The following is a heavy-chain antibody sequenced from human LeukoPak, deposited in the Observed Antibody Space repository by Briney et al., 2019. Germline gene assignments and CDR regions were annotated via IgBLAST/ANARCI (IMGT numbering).Heavy chain of an antibody. CDR2: ITSSGSAT. V-gene: IGHV3-23*01. Sequence: PGGSLRLSCAASGFTFSSYAMSWVRQAPGKGLEWVSSITSSGSATYYADSVKGRFTISRDNSDNTLYLQMNSLRAEDTAVYYCATHADYYGSGTWGQGTLVTVSS. CDR3: ATHADYYGSGT. D-gene: IGHD3-10*01. J-gene: IGHJ4*02. CDR1: GFTFSSYA.